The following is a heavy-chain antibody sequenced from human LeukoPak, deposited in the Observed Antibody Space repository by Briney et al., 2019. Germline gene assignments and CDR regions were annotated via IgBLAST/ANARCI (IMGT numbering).Heavy chain of an antibody. CDR3: TRDSGTQWLFDYFDY. V-gene: IGHV3-33*01. CDR2: IGFDGSNK. Sequence: PGGSLRPSCAAHAFTFSNYAMHWARQAPGKWLEWVAGIGFDGSNKYYAESGKGRSTISRDNYKITLYLQINSLRAEHTVVYYCTRDSGTQWLFDYFDYWGQGTLVTVSS. J-gene: IGHJ4*02. CDR1: AFTFSNYA. D-gene: IGHD3-22*01.